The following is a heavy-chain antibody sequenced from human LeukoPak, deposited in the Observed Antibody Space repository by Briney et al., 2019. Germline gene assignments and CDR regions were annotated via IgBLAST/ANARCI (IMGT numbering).Heavy chain of an antibody. CDR2: ITAHKCNT. D-gene: IGHD2-15*01. Sequence: ASVKVSCKASVYTYTIYGISWVPQAPGQGLEWRGGITAHKCNTNYAQKLQGRVTMTTDTSTSTAYMELRSLRADETAVYYCARGNGPLGYCSGGSCYGEAFDIWGQGTMVTVSS. J-gene: IGHJ3*02. V-gene: IGHV1-18*01. CDR3: ARGNGPLGYCSGGSCYGEAFDI. CDR1: VYTYTIYG.